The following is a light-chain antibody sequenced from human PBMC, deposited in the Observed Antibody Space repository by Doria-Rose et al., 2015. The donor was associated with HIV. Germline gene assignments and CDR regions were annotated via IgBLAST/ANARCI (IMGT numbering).Light chain of an antibody. Sequence: DIRMTQSPESLGMSLGERATLNCKSNQSLLYTSKNYLAWYQQKPGQPPKLLIYGASTRQSGVPARFSGSGSGTDFTLTISSLEAEDVAVYYCHQYYDTPSFGPGTTVDIK. CDR1: QSLLYTSKNY. J-gene: IGKJ3*01. V-gene: IGKV4-1*01. CDR2: GAS. CDR3: HQYYDTPS.